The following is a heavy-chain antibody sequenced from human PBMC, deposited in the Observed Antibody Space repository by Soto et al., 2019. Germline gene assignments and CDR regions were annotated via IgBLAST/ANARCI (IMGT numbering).Heavy chain of an antibody. J-gene: IGHJ4*02. CDR1: GGSFSGYY. CDR2: INHSGST. D-gene: IGHD2-8*02. Sequence: QVQLQQWGAGLLKPSETLSLTCAVYGGSFSGYYWTWIRQPPGTGLEWSGEINHSGSTNYNPSHKNRVTISVDTSKNQFSLKLTSVTAADTAVYYCARDKITGLFDYWGQGTLVTVSS. CDR3: ARDKITGLFDY. V-gene: IGHV4-34*01.